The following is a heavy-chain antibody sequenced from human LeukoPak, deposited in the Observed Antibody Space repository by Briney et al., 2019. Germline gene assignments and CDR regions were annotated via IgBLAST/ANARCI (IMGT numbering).Heavy chain of an antibody. Sequence: ASVKVSCKASGGTFSSYAISWVRQAPGQGLEWMGGIIPIFGTANYAQKFQGRVTITADESTSTAYMELSSLRSEDTAVYYCARDPLYSSSWYVVPDYWGQGTLVTVSS. CDR3: ARDPLYSSSWYVVPDY. D-gene: IGHD6-13*01. CDR1: GGTFSSYA. J-gene: IGHJ4*02. CDR2: IIPIFGTA. V-gene: IGHV1-69*01.